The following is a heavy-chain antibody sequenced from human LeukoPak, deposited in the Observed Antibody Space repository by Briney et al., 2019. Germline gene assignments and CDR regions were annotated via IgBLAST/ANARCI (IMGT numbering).Heavy chain of an antibody. CDR2: INAANGNT. CDR1: GYTFTSYA. V-gene: IGHV1-3*03. Sequence: ASVKVSCKASGYTFTSYAMHWVRQAPGQRLEWMGWINAANGNTKYSQEFQGRVTITRDTSASTAYMELSSLRSEDMAVYYCARGGRFGEHSPIDYYYYYYMDVWGKGTTVTVSS. J-gene: IGHJ6*03. D-gene: IGHD3-10*01. CDR3: ARGGRFGEHSPIDYYYYYYMDV.